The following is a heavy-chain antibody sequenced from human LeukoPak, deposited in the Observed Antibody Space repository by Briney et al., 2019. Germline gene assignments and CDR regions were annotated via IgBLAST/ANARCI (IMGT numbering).Heavy chain of an antibody. D-gene: IGHD2-8*01. CDR1: GYTFTSYD. V-gene: IGHV1-8*01. CDR3: ARGRMTPRSNWFDP. CDR2: MNPNSGNT. J-gene: IGHJ5*02. Sequence: GASVKVSCKASGYTFTSYDINWVRQATGQGLEWMGWMNPNSGNTGYAQKFQGRVTMTRNTSISTAYMELSSLRSEDTAAYYCARGRMTPRSNWFDPWGQGTLVTVSS.